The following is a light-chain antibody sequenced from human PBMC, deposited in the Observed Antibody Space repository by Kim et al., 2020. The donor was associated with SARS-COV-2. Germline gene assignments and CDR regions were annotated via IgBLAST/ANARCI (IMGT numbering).Light chain of an antibody. CDR1: SLRSYY. V-gene: IGLV3-19*01. CDR3: NSRDSMGNHVA. Sequence: SSELTQDPAVSVALGQTVRITCQGDSLRSYYASWYQQKPGQAPVLVIYGKNNRPSGIPDRFSGSSSGNTASLTITGAQAEDEADYYCNSRDSMGNHVAFG. CDR2: GKN. J-gene: IGLJ2*01.